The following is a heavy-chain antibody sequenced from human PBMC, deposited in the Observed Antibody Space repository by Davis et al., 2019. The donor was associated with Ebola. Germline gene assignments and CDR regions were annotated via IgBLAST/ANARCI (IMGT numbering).Heavy chain of an antibody. CDR1: GLTFSNYW. CDR2: IKYDGSAT. CDR3: ARDSGIFGDYYFDS. V-gene: IGHV3-7*01. J-gene: IGHJ4*02. Sequence: PGGSLRLSCAASGLTFSNYWMTWVRQAPGKGLEWVANIKYDGSATHYVESVEGRFTISRDNAKNSLYLQMNSLRAEDTAVYYCARDSGIFGDYYFDSWGQGTLVTVSS. D-gene: IGHD3-10*02.